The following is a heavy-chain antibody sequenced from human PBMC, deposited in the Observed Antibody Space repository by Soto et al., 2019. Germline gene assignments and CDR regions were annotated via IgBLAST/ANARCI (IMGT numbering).Heavy chain of an antibody. CDR3: ARVSTVTTKFDY. CDR2: IYHSWST. J-gene: IGHJ4*02. Sequence: SETLSLTCAVSGGSISSGGYSWSWIRQPPGKGLEWIGYIYHSWSTYYNPSLKSRVTISVDRSKNQFSLKLSSVTAADTAVYYCARVSTVTTKFDYWGQGTLVTVS. D-gene: IGHD4-17*01. V-gene: IGHV4-30-2*01. CDR1: GGSISSGGYS.